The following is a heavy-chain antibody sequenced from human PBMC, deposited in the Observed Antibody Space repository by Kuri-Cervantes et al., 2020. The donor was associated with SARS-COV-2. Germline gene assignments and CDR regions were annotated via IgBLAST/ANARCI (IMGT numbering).Heavy chain of an antibody. CDR2: INHSGST. CDR3: ARGLRWQQPHRNYYYYGMDV. D-gene: IGHD5-24*01. V-gene: IGHV4-34*01. CDR1: GGSFSGYY. J-gene: IGHJ6*02. Sequence: ETLSLTCAVYGGSFSGYYWSWIRQPPGKGLEWIGEINHSGSTNYNPSLKSRVTISVDTSKNQFSLKLSSVTAADTAVYYCARGLRWQQPHRNYYYYGMDVWGQGTTVTVSS.